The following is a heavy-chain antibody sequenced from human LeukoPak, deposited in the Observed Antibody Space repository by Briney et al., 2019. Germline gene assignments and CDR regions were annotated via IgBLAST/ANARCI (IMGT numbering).Heavy chain of an antibody. Sequence: GGSLRLSCAASGFTFSSYWMSWVRQAPGKGLEWVANIKQDGSEKYYVDSVKGRFTISRDNAKNSLYLQMNSLRAEDTAVYYCARGEVVVVPAAPSELDAFDIWGQGTMVTVSS. V-gene: IGHV3-7*01. CDR1: GFTFSSYW. CDR3: ARGEVVVVPAAPSELDAFDI. J-gene: IGHJ3*02. CDR2: IKQDGSEK. D-gene: IGHD2-2*01.